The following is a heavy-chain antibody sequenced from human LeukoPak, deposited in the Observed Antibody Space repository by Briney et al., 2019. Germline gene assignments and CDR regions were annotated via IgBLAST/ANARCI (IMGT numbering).Heavy chain of an antibody. CDR1: GGSISSYY. Sequence: SETLSLTCTVSGGSISSYYWSWIRQPAGKGLEWIGYIYYSGSTYYNPSLKSRVTISVDTSKNQFSLNLSSVTAADTAVYYCVRILNYYHSSGLDYWGQGTLVTVSS. J-gene: IGHJ4*02. CDR2: IYYSGST. CDR3: VRILNYYHSSGLDY. D-gene: IGHD3-22*01. V-gene: IGHV4-59*08.